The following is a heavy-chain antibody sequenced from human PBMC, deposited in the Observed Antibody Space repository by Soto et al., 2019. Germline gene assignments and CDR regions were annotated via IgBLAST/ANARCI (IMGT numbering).Heavy chain of an antibody. CDR1: GYTFTGYY. D-gene: IGHD3-3*01. CDR3: ARAQRITGDFDY. J-gene: IGHJ4*02. Sequence: ASVKVSCKASGYTFTGYYMHWVRQAPGQGLEWMGWINPNSGDTNYAQKFQGRVTMTRDTSISTAYMELSRLRSDDTAVYYCARAQRITGDFDYWGQGTLVTVS. CDR2: INPNSGDT. V-gene: IGHV1-2*02.